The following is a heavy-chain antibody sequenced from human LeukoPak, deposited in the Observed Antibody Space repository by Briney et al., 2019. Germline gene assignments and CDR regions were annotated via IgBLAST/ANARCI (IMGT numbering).Heavy chain of an antibody. V-gene: IGHV3-21*01. J-gene: IGHJ6*03. CDR2: ISSSSSYI. D-gene: IGHD3-16*02. CDR3: ARDLLGYNYYYMDV. CDR1: GFTFSNYN. Sequence: GGSLRLSCAASGFTFSNYNMNWVRQAPGKGLEWVSSISSSSSYIYYADSLKGRFTISRDNAKNSLYLQMNSLRAEDTAVYYCARDLLGYNYYYMDVWRKGTTVTVSS.